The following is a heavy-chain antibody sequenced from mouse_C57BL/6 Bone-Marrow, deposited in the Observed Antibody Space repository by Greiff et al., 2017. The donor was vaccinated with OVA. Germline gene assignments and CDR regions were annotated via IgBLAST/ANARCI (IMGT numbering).Heavy chain of an antibody. Sequence: EVKLVESGGGLVKPGGSLKLSCAASGFTFSDYGMHWVRQAPEKGLEWVAYISSGSSTLYYADTVKGRFTIARDNAKNTLFLQMTSLRSEDTAMYYCAMDYALYWGQGTSVTVSS. CDR3: AMDYALY. V-gene: IGHV5-17*01. CDR1: GFTFSDYG. CDR2: ISSGSSTL. D-gene: IGHD1-1*02. J-gene: IGHJ4*01.